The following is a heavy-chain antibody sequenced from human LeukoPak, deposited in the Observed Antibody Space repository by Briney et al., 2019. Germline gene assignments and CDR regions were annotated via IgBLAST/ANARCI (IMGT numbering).Heavy chain of an antibody. CDR3: ARSITTVRGEVESWFDS. D-gene: IGHD3-10*01. Sequence: SETLSLTCTVSGGSISSYYWSWIRQPPGKGLEWIGYIYYSGSTNFNPSLKSRVTISVDTSKNQFSLKLSSVTAADTAVYCCARSITTVRGEVESWFDSWGQRTLVTVSS. CDR2: IYYSGST. CDR1: GGSISSYY. J-gene: IGHJ5*01. V-gene: IGHV4-59*08.